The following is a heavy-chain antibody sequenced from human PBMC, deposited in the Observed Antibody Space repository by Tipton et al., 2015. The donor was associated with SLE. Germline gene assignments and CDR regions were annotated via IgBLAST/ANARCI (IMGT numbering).Heavy chain of an antibody. Sequence: LSCAVYGGSFSGYYWSWIRQPPGKGLELIGEINHSGSTNYNPSLKSRVTISVDTSKNQFSLKLSSVTAADTAVYYCARGRKNMTPKRDAFDIWGQGTMVTVSS. CDR2: INHSGST. CDR1: GGSFSGYY. CDR3: ARGRKNMTPKRDAFDI. V-gene: IGHV4-34*01. J-gene: IGHJ3*02.